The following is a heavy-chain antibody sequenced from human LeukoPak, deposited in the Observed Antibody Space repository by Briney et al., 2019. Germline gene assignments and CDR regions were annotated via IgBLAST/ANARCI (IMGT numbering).Heavy chain of an antibody. Sequence: PGGSLRLSCAASGFTFSDYYMNWIRQAPGKGLEWLSYISSSGNTIYYADSVKGRFTISRDNSKNTLYLQMNSLRAEDTALYYCAKTGSWAGPRGGYYFDTWGQGTLVTVSS. CDR3: AKTGSWAGPRGGYYFDT. V-gene: IGHV3-11*01. CDR2: ISSSGNTI. J-gene: IGHJ4*02. CDR1: GFTFSDYY. D-gene: IGHD3-10*01.